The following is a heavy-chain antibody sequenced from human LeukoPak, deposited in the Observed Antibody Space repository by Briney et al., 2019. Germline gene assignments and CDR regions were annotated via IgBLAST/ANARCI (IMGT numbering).Heavy chain of an antibody. CDR3: ARDFAGLFDY. V-gene: IGHV1-18*01. Sequence: ASVKVSCKASGYAFSNYGISWVRQAPGQGLEWMGWIAVYNANTNYAQNLQDRVTMSTDTATSTAYMELRSLRSDDTAMYYCARDFAGLFDYWGQGTLVTVS. CDR2: IAVYNANT. J-gene: IGHJ4*02. CDR1: GYAFSNYG. D-gene: IGHD2-21*01.